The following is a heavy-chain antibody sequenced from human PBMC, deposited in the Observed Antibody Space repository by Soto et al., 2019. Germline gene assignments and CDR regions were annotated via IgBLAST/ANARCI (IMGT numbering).Heavy chain of an antibody. CDR2: IYYSGST. V-gene: IGHV4-39*01. J-gene: IGHJ3*02. CDR1: GGSISSSSYY. CDR3: ASIPRSVGQQLSGAFDI. Sequence: SETLSLTSTVSGGSISSSSYYWGWIRQPPGKGLEWIGSIYYSGSTYYNPSLKSRVTLSVDTSKNQFSLKLSSVTAADTAVYYCASIPRSVGQQLSGAFDIWGQGTMVT. D-gene: IGHD6-13*01.